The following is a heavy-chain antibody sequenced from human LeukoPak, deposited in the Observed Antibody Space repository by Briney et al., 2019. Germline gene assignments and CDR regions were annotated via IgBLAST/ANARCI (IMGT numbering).Heavy chain of an antibody. CDR1: GFTFSDYS. D-gene: IGHD3-22*01. CDR2: IGSSRSST. Sequence: GGSLRLSCTVSGFTFSDYSMNWVRQAPGKGLEWVSYIGSSRSSTYYADSVKGRFTVSRDNAKNSLYLQMNSLRDGDTAVYYCARDVTYDSSGYYNVNWGQGTLVTVSS. V-gene: IGHV3-48*02. J-gene: IGHJ4*02. CDR3: ARDVTYDSSGYYNVN.